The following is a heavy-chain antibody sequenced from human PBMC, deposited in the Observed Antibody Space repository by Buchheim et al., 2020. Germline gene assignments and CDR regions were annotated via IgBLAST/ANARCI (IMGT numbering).Heavy chain of an antibody. Sequence: EVQVVESGGGLVQPGGSLRLSCAASGFTFGRYWMHWVRQAPGGALAWVSRINEDGSHTTYTDSVKGRFTITRENATNTLYLQMNSLTAEDTAVYYCSKDMSGAEDSWGQGTL. CDR2: INEDGSHT. CDR3: SKDMSGAEDS. CDR1: GFTFGRYW. J-gene: IGHJ4*02. D-gene: IGHD2-15*01. V-gene: IGHV3-74*03.